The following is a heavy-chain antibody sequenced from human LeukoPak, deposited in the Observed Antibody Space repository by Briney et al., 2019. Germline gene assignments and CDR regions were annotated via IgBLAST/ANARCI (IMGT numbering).Heavy chain of an antibody. J-gene: IGHJ3*02. D-gene: IGHD3-10*01. CDR1: GGSFSGYY. Sequence: PSETLSLTCAAYGGSFSGYYWSWIRQPPGKGLEWIGEINHSGSTNYNPSLKSRVTISVDTSKNQFSLKLSSVTAADTAVYYCARAPGGYGSGSRGAFDIWGQGTIVTVSS. V-gene: IGHV4-34*01. CDR3: ARAPGGYGSGSRGAFDI. CDR2: INHSGST.